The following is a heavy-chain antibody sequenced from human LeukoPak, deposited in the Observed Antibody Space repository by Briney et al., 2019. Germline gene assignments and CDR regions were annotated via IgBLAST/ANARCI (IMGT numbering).Heavy chain of an antibody. CDR1: GFSLSTSGVG. CDR3: AHRRVAVAGYYFDY. CDR2: IYWDDDK. Sequence: SGPTLVKPTQTLTLTCTFSGFSLSTSGVGVGWIRQPPGKALEWLALIYWDDDKRYSPSLKGRLTITKDTSKNQVVLTMTNMDPVDTATYYCAHRRVAVAGYYFDYWGQGTLVTVSS. J-gene: IGHJ4*02. D-gene: IGHD6-19*01. V-gene: IGHV2-5*02.